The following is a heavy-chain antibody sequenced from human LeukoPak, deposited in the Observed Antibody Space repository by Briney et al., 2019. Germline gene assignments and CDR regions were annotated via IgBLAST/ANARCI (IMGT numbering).Heavy chain of an antibody. CDR2: INSDGSST. J-gene: IGHJ4*02. CDR3: AREEYSVRRGARLDH. CDR1: GFTFNNYW. V-gene: IGHV3-74*01. Sequence: GGSLRLSCAASGFTFNNYWMHWVRQAPGKGLVWVSGINSDGSSTGYADSVRGRFTISRDTAKNTLYLQMNSVRVEDTAMYYCAREEYSVRRGARLDHWGQGTLVIVSS. D-gene: IGHD4-11*01.